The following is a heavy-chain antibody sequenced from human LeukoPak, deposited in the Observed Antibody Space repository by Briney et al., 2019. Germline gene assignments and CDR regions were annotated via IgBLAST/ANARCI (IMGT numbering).Heavy chain of an antibody. V-gene: IGHV3-33*08. J-gene: IGHJ4*02. D-gene: IGHD3-9*01. CDR1: GFTFSSYG. CDR3: ARDIGIRYFDY. CDR2: IWYDGSNK. Sequence: GGSLRLSCAASGFTFSSYGMHWVRQAPGKGLEWVAVIWYDGSNKYYGDSVKGRFTISRDNSKNTLYLQMNSLRAEDTAVYYCARDIGIRYFDYWGQGTLVTVSS.